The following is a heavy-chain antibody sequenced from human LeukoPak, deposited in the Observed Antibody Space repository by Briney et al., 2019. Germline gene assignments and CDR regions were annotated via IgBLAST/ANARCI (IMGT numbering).Heavy chain of an antibody. CDR1: GFTFSSYS. D-gene: IGHD5-18*01. CDR3: VTDTSMGGLFDY. CDR2: ISSSSNTI. V-gene: IGHV3-48*02. Sequence: GGSLRLSCAASGFTFSSYSMNWVRQAPGKGLEWVSYISSSSNTIYYAVYVKGRFTISRDNAKNSLYLQMNSLRDEDTALYYCVTDTSMGGLFDYWGQGTLVTVSS. J-gene: IGHJ4*02.